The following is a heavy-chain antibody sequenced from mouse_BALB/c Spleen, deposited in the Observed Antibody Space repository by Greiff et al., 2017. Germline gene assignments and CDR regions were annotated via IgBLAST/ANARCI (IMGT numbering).Heavy chain of an antibody. CDR1: GFTFSSYA. D-gene: IGHD2-1*01. V-gene: IGHV5-9-3*01. CDR3: ARQGDGNYRYYAMDY. J-gene: IGHJ4*01. Sequence: EVNVVESGGGLVKPGGSLKLSCAASGFTFSSYAMSWVRQTPEKRLEWVATISSGGSYTYYPDSVKGRFTISRDNAKNTLYLQMSSLRSEDTAMYYCARQGDGNYRYYAMDYWGQGTSVTVSS. CDR2: ISSGGSYT.